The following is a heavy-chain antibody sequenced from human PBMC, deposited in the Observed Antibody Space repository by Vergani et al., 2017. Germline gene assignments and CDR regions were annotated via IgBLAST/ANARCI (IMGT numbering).Heavy chain of an antibody. D-gene: IGHD3-3*01. CDR3: ARAMTYYDFWSGDGFDY. CDR2: ISYDGSNK. J-gene: IGHJ4*02. CDR1: GFTFSSYA. Sequence: QVQLVESGGGVVQPGRSLRLSCAASGFTFSSYAMHWVRQAPGKGLEWVAVISYDGSNKYYADSVKGRFTISRDNSKNTLYLQMNSLRGEDTAVYYCARAMTYYDFWSGDGFDYWGQGTLVTVSS. V-gene: IGHV3-30*04.